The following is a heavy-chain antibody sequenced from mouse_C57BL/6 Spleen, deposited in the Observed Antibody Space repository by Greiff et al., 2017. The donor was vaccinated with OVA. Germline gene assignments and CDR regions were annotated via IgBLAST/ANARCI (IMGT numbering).Heavy chain of an antibody. CDR2: ISGGGGNT. V-gene: IGHV5-9*01. D-gene: IGHD2-1*01. CDR3: AGAEIYYVTGYYLDY. CDR1: GFTFSSYT. Sequence: EVMLVESGGGLVKPGGSLKLSCAASGFTFSSYTMSWVRQTPGKRLEWVATISGGGGNTYYPDSVKGRFTLSRDNAKNTLYLQMSSLRSEDTALYYCAGAEIYYVTGYYLDYWGQGTTLTVSS. J-gene: IGHJ2*01.